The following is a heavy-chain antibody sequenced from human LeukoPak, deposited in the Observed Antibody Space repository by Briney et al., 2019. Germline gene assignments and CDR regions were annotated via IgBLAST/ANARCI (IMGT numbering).Heavy chain of an antibody. Sequence: GGSLRPSCAASGFTFSSYSMNWVRQAPGKGLEWVSSISSSSSYIYYADSVKGRFTISRDSAKNSLYLQMNSLRAEDTAVYYCARDSEVSSGWHYFDYWGQGTLVTVSS. J-gene: IGHJ4*02. CDR2: ISSSSSYI. D-gene: IGHD6-19*01. CDR1: GFTFSSYS. CDR3: ARDSEVSSGWHYFDY. V-gene: IGHV3-21*01.